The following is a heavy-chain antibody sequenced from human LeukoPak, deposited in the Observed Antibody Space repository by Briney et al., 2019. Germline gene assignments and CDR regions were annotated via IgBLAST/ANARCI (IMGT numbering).Heavy chain of an antibody. CDR1: GYTFTNYY. J-gene: IGHJ4*02. D-gene: IGHD2-21*02. Sequence: ASVKVSCKASGYTFTNYYMHWVRQAPGQGLEWMGIINPSGGSTRNAQKFQGRVTMTRDTSTSTVYMELSSLRSEDTAVYYCARVVPGTTWVGTYFDNWGQGTLVTVSS. V-gene: IGHV1-46*01. CDR2: INPSGGST. CDR3: ARVVPGTTWVGTYFDN.